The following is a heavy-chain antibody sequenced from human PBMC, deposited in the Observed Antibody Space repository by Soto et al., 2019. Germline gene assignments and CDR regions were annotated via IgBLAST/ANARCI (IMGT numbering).Heavy chain of an antibody. V-gene: IGHV3-23*01. CDR2: ISGSGGST. Sequence: PGGSLRLSCAASGFTFSSHAMSWVRQAPGKGLEWVSAISGSGGSTYYADSVKGRFTISRDNSKNTLYLQMNGLRAEDMAVYYCARPSDYYYYMDVWGKGTTVTVSS. J-gene: IGHJ6*03. CDR1: GFTFSSHA. CDR3: ARPSDYYYYMDV.